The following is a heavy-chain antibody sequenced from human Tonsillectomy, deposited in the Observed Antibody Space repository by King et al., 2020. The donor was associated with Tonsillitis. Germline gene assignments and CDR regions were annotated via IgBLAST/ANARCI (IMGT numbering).Heavy chain of an antibody. D-gene: IGHD3-3*01. J-gene: IGHJ6*02. V-gene: IGHV1-18*04. CDR1: GYTFTSYG. Sequence: VQLVESGAEVKKPGASVKVSCTASGYTFTSYGISWVRQAPGQGLEWMGWISGYNGNTNYAQKFQGGVTMTTDTSTSTAYMEMRSLRSDDTAVYYCARDWGIFGVAPSPYYYGMDVWGQGTTVTVSS. CDR2: ISGYNGNT. CDR3: ARDWGIFGVAPSPYYYGMDV.